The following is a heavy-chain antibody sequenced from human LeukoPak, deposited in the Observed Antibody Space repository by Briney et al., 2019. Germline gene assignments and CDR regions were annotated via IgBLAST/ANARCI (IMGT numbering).Heavy chain of an antibody. CDR1: GYTFTSYA. CDR3: ARGYSSSWYVSWSDY. D-gene: IGHD6-13*01. V-gene: IGHV7-4-1*02. Sequence: ASVKVSRKASGYTFTSYAMNWVRQAPGQGLEWMGWINTNTGNPTYAQGFTGRFVFSLDTSVSTAYLQISSLKAEDTAVYYCARGYSSSWYVSWSDYWGQGTLVTVSS. J-gene: IGHJ4*02. CDR2: INTNTGNP.